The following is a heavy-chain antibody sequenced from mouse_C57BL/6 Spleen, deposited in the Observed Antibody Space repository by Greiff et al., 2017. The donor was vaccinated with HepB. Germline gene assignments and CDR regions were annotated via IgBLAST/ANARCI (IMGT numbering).Heavy chain of an antibody. D-gene: IGHD2-4*01. V-gene: IGHV8-12*01. CDR2: IYWDDDK. Sequence: QVTLKVSGPGILQSSQTLSLTCSFSGFSLSTSGMGVSWLRQPSGKGLEWLAHIYWDDDKRYNPSLKSRLTIAKDTSRNQVFLKIPSVDTADTATYYCARYYDYDGYYFDYWGQGTTLTVAA. CDR3: ARYYDYDGYYFDY. J-gene: IGHJ2*01. CDR1: GFSLSTSGMG.